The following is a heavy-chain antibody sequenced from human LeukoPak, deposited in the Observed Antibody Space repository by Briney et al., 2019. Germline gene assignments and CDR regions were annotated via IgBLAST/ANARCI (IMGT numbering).Heavy chain of an antibody. J-gene: IGHJ2*01. D-gene: IGHD5-24*01. CDR3: ARGGDGYNWGYFDL. CDR2: IGTAGDT. CDR1: GFSFSSYD. Sequence: TGGSLRLSCAASGFSFSSYDMHWVRHATGKGLEWVSAIGTAGDTYYPGSVKGRFTISRENAKNSLYLQMNSLRVGDTAVYYCARGGDGYNWGYFDLWGRGTLVTVSS. V-gene: IGHV3-13*01.